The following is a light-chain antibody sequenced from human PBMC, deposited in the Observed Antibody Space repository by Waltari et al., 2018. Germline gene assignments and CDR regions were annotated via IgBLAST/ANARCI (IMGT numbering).Light chain of an antibody. V-gene: IGLV1-40*01. CDR3: QSYDSSPSGVV. J-gene: IGLJ2*01. CDR2: CNS. Sequence: QSVLTQPPSVSGAPGQRVTISCTGSSSNIGAGYDVHWYQQLPGTAPKPLIYCNSNRPSGVPDRFSASKSGTSASLAITGLQAEDEADYYCQSYDSSPSGVVFGGGTKLTVL. CDR1: SSNIGAGYD.